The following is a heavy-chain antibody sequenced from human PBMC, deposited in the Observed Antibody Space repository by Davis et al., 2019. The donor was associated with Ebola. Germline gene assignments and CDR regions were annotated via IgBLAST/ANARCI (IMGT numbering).Heavy chain of an antibody. CDR3: ANYIQRGAFDV. Sequence: GGSLRLSCAASGFAFGSYAMNWVRQAPGKGLEWVSTISGSGATTYYADSVRGRFTISRDNSRSTLYLQMNALRAEDTAVYYCANYIQRGAFDVWGQGTVVTVSS. J-gene: IGHJ3*01. CDR2: ISGSGATT. V-gene: IGHV3-23*01. CDR1: GFAFGSYA. D-gene: IGHD5-18*01.